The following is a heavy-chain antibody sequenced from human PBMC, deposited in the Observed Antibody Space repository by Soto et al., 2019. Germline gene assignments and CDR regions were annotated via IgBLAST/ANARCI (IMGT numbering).Heavy chain of an antibody. CDR1: GFTFSGYW. CDR2: IKQDGSEQ. V-gene: IGHV3-7*05. Sequence: EVQLVESGGGLVQPGGSLRLSCAASGFTFSGYWMSWVRQAPGKGLEWVANIKQDGSEQFYVDSVKGRFTISRDNAKKSLYLQMNRLRAEDPAVYYCARVAVSGQGTTVTVSS. J-gene: IGHJ6*02. CDR3: ARVAV.